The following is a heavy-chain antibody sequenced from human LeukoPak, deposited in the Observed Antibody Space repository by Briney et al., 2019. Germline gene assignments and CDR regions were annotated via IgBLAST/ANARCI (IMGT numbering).Heavy chain of an antibody. CDR2: ISGSGGST. D-gene: IGHD2-15*01. CDR3: AMIRGVAAAHLTFDY. Sequence: GGSLRLSCAASGFTFSSYAMSWVRQAPGKGLEWVSAISGSGGSTYYADSVKGRFTISRDNSKNTLYLQMNSLRAEDTAVYYCAMIRGVAAAHLTFDYWGQGTLVTVSS. CDR1: GFTFSSYA. J-gene: IGHJ4*02. V-gene: IGHV3-23*01.